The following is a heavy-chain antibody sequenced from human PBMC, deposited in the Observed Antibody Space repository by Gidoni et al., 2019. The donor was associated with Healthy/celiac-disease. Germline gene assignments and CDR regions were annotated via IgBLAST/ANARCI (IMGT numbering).Heavy chain of an antibody. Sequence: VANIKQDGSEKYYVDSVKGRFTISRDNAKNSLYLQMNSLRAEDTAVYYCARDLFIFGGLYYYDSSGYPESRRPGDAFDIWGQGTMVTVSS. CDR2: IKQDGSEK. D-gene: IGHD3-22*01. V-gene: IGHV3-7*03. J-gene: IGHJ3*02. CDR3: ARDLFIFGGLYYYDSSGYPESRRPGDAFDI.